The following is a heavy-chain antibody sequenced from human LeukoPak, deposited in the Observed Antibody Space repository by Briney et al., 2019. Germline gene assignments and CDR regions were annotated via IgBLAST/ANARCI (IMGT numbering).Heavy chain of an antibody. CDR3: ARSSSSSPDFDY. V-gene: IGHV1-8*02. CDR1: GYTFTSYG. Sequence: GASVKVSCKASGYTFTSYGITWVRQAPGQGLEWMGWMNPNSGNTGYAQKFQGRVTMTRNTSISTAYMELSSLRSEDTAVYYCARSSSSSPDFDYWGQGTLVTVSS. J-gene: IGHJ4*02. D-gene: IGHD6-6*01. CDR2: MNPNSGNT.